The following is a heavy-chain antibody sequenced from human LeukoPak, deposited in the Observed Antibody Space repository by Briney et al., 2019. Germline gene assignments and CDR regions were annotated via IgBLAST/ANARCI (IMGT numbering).Heavy chain of an antibody. Sequence: SETLSLTCTVSGDSISSSTYYWSWIRQPAGKGLEWIGRINPSGSTNYNPSLKSRVTISVDTSKNQFSLRLSSVTAADTAVYFCTRAKAWLPFDYWGQGTLVTVSS. V-gene: IGHV4-61*02. J-gene: IGHJ4*02. CDR1: GDSISSSTYY. D-gene: IGHD5-12*01. CDR3: TRAKAWLPFDY. CDR2: INPSGST.